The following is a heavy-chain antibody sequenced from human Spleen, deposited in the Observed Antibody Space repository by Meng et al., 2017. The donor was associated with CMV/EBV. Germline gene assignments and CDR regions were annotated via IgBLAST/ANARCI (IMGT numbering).Heavy chain of an antibody. D-gene: IGHD6-13*01. CDR2: IDWDDDK. V-gene: IGHV2-70D*14. Sequence: GPTLVKPTQTLTLTCTFSGFSLSTNGMRVSWIRQTPGKALEWLARIDWDDDKFYSTSLKTRLTISKDTSKNQVVLTMTNMDPVDTATYYCARFTLYSSSWYYFDYWGQGTVVTVSS. CDR3: ARFTLYSSSWYYFDY. J-gene: IGHJ4*02. CDR1: GFSLSTNGMR.